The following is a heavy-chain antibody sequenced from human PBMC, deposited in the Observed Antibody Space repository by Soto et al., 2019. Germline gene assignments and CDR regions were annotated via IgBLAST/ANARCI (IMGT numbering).Heavy chain of an antibody. D-gene: IGHD3-16*01. CDR2: INPADSDI. CDR1: GYIFTSNW. CDR3: ARHQRDDASRKIDC. J-gene: IGHJ4*02. Sequence: GESLKISCQGSGYIFTSNWIGWVRQMPGKGLEWMGIINPADSDIKYSPSFQGQVTISADKSIGTAYLQWSSLKASDTAMYYCARHQRDDASRKIDCWGQGTLVTVSS. V-gene: IGHV5-51*01.